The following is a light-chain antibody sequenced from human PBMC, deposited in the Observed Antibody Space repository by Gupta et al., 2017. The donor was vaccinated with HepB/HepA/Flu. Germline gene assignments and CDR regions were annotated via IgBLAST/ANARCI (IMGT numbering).Light chain of an antibody. CDR3: SFEDANTRLV. CDR1: VLATKY. CDR2: NDS. V-gene: IGLV3-27*01. J-gene: IGLJ3*02. Sequence: SYELTQPSSVSVSPGQTARITCSGDVLATKYARWFQQTPGQAPVLVIDNDSGRPAGPPGLCDAYCSGTTAITNIRGHEVEDDAYYYYSFEDANTRLVFGGGTNITVL.